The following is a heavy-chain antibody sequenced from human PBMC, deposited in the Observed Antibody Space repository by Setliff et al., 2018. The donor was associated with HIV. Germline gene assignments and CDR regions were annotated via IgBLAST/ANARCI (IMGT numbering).Heavy chain of an antibody. CDR2: IYTSGTT. V-gene: IGHV4-61*02. Sequence: PSETLSLTCTVSGGSISSGGFYWYWIRQPAGKGLEWIGRIYTSGTTNYNPSLKSRVTISMDTSKSQFSLRLTSVTAADTAVYYCAGQDIGAVPALGAVDVWGPGTMVTVSS. CDR1: GGSISSGGFY. D-gene: IGHD2-2*01. CDR3: AGQDIGAVPALGAVDV. J-gene: IGHJ3*01.